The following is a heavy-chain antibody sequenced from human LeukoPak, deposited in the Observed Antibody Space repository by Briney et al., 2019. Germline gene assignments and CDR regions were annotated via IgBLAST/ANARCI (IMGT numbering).Heavy chain of an antibody. Sequence: GGSLRLSCAASGFAFSSYGMHWVRQAPGKGLEWVAVISYDGSETYYADSVKGRFTISRDNSKNTLYLQMGSLRVEDMAIYYCAREGPYDSSDLWGQGTLVTVSS. CDR1: GFAFSSYG. CDR2: ISYDGSET. CDR3: AREGPYDSSDL. J-gene: IGHJ5*02. V-gene: IGHV3-30*03. D-gene: IGHD3-22*01.